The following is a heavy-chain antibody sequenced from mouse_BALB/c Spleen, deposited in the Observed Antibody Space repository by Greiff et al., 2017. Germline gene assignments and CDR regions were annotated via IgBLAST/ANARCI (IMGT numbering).Heavy chain of an antibody. CDR2: IWSGGST. D-gene: IGHD2-3*01. J-gene: IGHJ4*01. V-gene: IGHV2-2*02. CDR1: GFSLTSYG. Sequence: QVQLKESGPGLVQPSQSLSITCTVSGFSLTSYGVHWVRQSPGKGLEWLGVIWSGGSTDYNAAFISRLSISKDNSKSQVFFKMNSLQANDTAIYYCARIDGSKYYYAMDYWGQGTSVTVSS. CDR3: ARIDGSKYYYAMDY.